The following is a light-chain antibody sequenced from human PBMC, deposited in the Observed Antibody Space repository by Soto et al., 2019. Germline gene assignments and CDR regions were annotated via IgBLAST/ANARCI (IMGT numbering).Light chain of an antibody. V-gene: IGLV2-8*01. CDR3: SSYAGSNNYVV. CDR1: SSDVGGYNY. CDR2: EVS. J-gene: IGLJ2*01. Sequence: QSVLTQPPSESGSPGQSVTISCTGTSSDVGGYNYVSWYQQHPGKAPKLMIYEVSKRPSGVPDRFSGSKSGNTASLTVSGLQAEDEADYYCSSYAGSNNYVVFGGGSKLTVL.